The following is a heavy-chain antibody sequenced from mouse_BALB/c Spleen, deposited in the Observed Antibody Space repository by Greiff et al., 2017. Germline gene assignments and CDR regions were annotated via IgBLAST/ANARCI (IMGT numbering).Heavy chain of an antibody. V-gene: IGHV1-69*02. CDR1: GYTFTSYW. Sequence: QVQLQQPGAELVKPGASVKLSCKASGYTFTSYWMHWVKQRPGQGLEWIGEIDPSESYTNYNQKFKGKATLTVDKSSSTAYMQLSSLTSEDSAVYYCARDLIHYYGYYAMDYWGQGTSVTVSS. D-gene: IGHD1-2*01. CDR2: IDPSESYT. J-gene: IGHJ4*01. CDR3: ARDLIHYYGYYAMDY.